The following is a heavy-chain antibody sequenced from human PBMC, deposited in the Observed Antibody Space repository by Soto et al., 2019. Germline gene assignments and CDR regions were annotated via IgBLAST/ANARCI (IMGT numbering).Heavy chain of an antibody. J-gene: IGHJ4*02. CDR1: GLTFSTYA. D-gene: IGHD6-19*01. CDR3: AKERSSGWSLDY. Sequence: GSLRLSCAASGLTFSTYAMNWFRQAPGKGLEWVSGISGSGDSTYYADSVKGRFTVSRDNSKNTLYLQMNSLRAEDTAVFYCAKERSSGWSLDYWGQGTLVTVSS. V-gene: IGHV3-23*01. CDR2: ISGSGDST.